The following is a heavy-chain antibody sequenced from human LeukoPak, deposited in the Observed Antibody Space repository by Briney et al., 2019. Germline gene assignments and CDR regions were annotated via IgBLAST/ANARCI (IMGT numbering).Heavy chain of an antibody. CDR1: GFTFSSYD. CDR2: ISSSGSTI. J-gene: IGHJ4*02. D-gene: IGHD2-2*01. Sequence: SLRLSCAASGFTFSSYDMNSVSQAPGKGLEWVLYISSSGSTIYCANSVKGRFTISRENAKNSLYLQMISLRAEDTAVYYCARDGDCSSTSCYPYYYFDYGGQGTLVTVSS. CDR3: ARDGDCSSTSCYPYYYFDY. V-gene: IGHV3-48*03.